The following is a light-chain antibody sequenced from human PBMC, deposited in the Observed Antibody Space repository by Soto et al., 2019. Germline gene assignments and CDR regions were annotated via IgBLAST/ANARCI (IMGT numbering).Light chain of an antibody. Sequence: EVVLTQSPGTLSLSPGERATLSCRASQSVSNKYLAWYQQKPGQAPRLLIFGSSDRATGIADTFSGSGSWTDFTLTISRLEPEDFAVYYCQQYGSTPPYTFGQGTKLEIK. CDR2: GSS. CDR3: QQYGSTPPYT. J-gene: IGKJ2*01. V-gene: IGKV3-20*01. CDR1: QSVSNKY.